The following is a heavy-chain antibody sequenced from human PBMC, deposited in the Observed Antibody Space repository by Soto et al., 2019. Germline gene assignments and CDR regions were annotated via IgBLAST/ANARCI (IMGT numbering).Heavy chain of an antibody. CDR3: ARGGYSSTWSNLLDRSGLDV. J-gene: IGHJ6*02. V-gene: IGHV1-69*06. Sequence: SVKVSCKTSGGTFSSYAINWVRQAPGQGLEWMGGIVPLFRTTNYAQKFQGRVTITADTSTYTVYMELSELRSGDTAVYYCARGGYSSTWSNLLDRSGLDVWGQGTTVTVS. CDR2: IVPLFRTT. D-gene: IGHD2-2*01. CDR1: GGTFSSYA.